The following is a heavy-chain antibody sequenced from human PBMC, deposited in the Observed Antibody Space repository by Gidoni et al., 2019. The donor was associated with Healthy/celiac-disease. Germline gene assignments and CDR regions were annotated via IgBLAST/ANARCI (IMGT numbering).Heavy chain of an antibody. J-gene: IGHJ4*02. CDR3: AKELYSSGWRNFDY. CDR2: ISWNSGSI. CDR1: GFTFDDYA. Sequence: EVQLVESGGGLVQPGRSLSLSCASSGFTFDDYAMHWVRQAPGKGLEWVSGISWNSGSIGYADSVKGRFTISRDNAKNSLYLQMNSLRAEDTALYYCAKELYSSGWRNFDYWGQGTLVTVSS. V-gene: IGHV3-9*01. D-gene: IGHD6-19*01.